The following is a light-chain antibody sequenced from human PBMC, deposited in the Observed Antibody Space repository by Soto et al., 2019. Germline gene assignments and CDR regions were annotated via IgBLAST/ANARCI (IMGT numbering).Light chain of an antibody. CDR2: GAS. J-gene: IGKJ4*01. CDR1: QSVSSSY. CDR3: QEYGGSPT. V-gene: IGKV3-20*01. Sequence: EIVLTQSPGTLSFSPGERATLSCRASQSVSSSYLAWYQQKPGQAPRLLTYGASSRATGIPDRFSGSGSGTDFTLTISRLEPEDFAVYYCQEYGGSPTFGGGTKVEFK.